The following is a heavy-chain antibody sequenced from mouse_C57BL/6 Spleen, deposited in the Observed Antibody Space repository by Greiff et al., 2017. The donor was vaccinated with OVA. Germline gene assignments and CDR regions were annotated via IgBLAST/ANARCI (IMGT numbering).Heavy chain of an antibody. D-gene: IGHD2-3*01. CDR1: GYTFTSYW. J-gene: IGHJ2*01. CDR3: ARYDGYSDY. Sequence: VQLQQPGAELVMPGASVKLSCKASGYTFTSYWMHWVKQRPGHGLEWIGEIDPSDSYTNYNQKFKGKSTLTVDKSSSTAYMQLSSLTSEDSAGYYCARYDGYSDYWGQGTTLTVSS. V-gene: IGHV1-69*01. CDR2: IDPSDSYT.